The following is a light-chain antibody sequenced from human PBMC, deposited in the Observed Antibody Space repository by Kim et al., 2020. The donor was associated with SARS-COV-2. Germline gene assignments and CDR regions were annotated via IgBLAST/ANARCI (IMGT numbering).Light chain of an antibody. J-gene: IGKJ3*01. CDR2: GAS. CDR3: HQYDNWPPFT. Sequence: SPGASATRSGRASQSVKKNIAWYQQRPGQGPRLLIYGASTRATGIPARFSGSGSGTEFTLTITSLQSEDFAVYYCHQYDNWPPFTFGPGTKVDIK. V-gene: IGKV3D-15*01. CDR1: QSVKKN.